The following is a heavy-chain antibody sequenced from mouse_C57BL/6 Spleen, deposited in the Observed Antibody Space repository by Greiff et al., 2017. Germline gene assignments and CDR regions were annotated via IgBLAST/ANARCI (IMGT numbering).Heavy chain of an antibody. CDR1: GFNIKDYY. V-gene: IGHV14-2*01. CDR2: IDPEDGET. J-gene: IGHJ2*01. CDR3: AVITTVGFDY. D-gene: IGHD1-1*01. Sequence: EVQLQQSGAELVKPGASVKLSCTASGFNIKDYYMHWVKQRTEQGLEWIGRIDPEDGETKYAPTFQGKATITEDTSTNTAYLQLSSLTSEDTAVYYCAVITTVGFDYWGQGTTLTVSS.